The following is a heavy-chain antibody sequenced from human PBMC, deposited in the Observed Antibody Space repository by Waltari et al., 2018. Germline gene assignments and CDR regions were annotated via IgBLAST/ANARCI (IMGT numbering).Heavy chain of an antibody. V-gene: IGHV3-74*01. Sequence: EVQLVESGGGLVQFGGSLRLSCAASGFTFSSYYMHWVRQTPGKGWVGVSRINGYGTSPPYADSVKGRFTTSRDNARNTLHLQMNSLRVEDTAVYYCATGDSHAFDMWGQGTLVIVCS. CDR2: INGYGTSP. CDR3: ATGDSHAFDM. CDR1: GFTFSSYY. D-gene: IGHD4-17*01. J-gene: IGHJ3*02.